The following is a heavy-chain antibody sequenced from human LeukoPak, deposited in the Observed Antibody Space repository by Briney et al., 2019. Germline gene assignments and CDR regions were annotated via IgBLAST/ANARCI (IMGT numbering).Heavy chain of an antibody. V-gene: IGHV3-7*03. Sequence: PGGSLRLSCAASGFTFSNYWMNWVRQAPGKGREWGANIKQDGSEKYYVDSVKGRFTISRDNAKNSLYLQMNSLRAEDTAVYYCARDLPITMVRGVKQGWFDPWGQGTLVTVSS. D-gene: IGHD3-10*01. J-gene: IGHJ5*02. CDR2: IKQDGSEK. CDR3: ARDLPITMVRGVKQGWFDP. CDR1: GFTFSNYW.